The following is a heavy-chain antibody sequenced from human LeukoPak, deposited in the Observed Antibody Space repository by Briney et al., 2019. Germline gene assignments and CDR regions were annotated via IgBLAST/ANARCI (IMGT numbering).Heavy chain of an antibody. CDR1: GFTFSTYG. Sequence: GRSLRLSCAASGFTFSTYGMHWVRQAPGKGLEWVAVISYDGSNKYYADSVKGRFTISRDNSQNTLYLQMNSLRPEDTAVYYCARDLRSGGYWGQGTLVTVSS. V-gene: IGHV3-30*03. CDR2: ISYDGSNK. J-gene: IGHJ4*02. D-gene: IGHD3-16*01. CDR3: ARDLRSGGY.